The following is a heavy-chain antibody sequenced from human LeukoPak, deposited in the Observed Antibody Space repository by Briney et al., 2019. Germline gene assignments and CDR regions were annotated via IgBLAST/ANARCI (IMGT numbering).Heavy chain of an antibody. Sequence: SETLSLTCTVSGGSISSSSYYWGWIRQPPGKGLEWIGSIYYSGSTYYNPSLKSRVTISVDTSKNQFSLKLSSVTAADTAVYYCARLTELHYFDYWGQGTLVTVSS. CDR1: GGSISSSSYY. CDR2: IYYSGST. V-gene: IGHV4-39*01. CDR3: ARLTELHYFDY. J-gene: IGHJ4*02. D-gene: IGHD1-14*01.